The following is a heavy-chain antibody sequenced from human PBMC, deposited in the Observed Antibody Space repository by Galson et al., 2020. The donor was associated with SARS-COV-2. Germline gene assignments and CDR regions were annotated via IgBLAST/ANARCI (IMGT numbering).Heavy chain of an antibody. CDR1: GYTFTSYY. D-gene: IGHD5-12*01. CDR2: INPNGGTT. V-gene: IGHV1-46*01. J-gene: IGHJ4*02. CDR3: ARALGAGYVPFDY. Sequence: ASVKVSCKASGYTFTSYYMHWVRQAPGQGLAWMGIINPNGGTTAYAQKFQGRVTMTTDTSTSTVYMGLRSLRSADTAVYYCARALGAGYVPFDYWGQGTLITVSS.